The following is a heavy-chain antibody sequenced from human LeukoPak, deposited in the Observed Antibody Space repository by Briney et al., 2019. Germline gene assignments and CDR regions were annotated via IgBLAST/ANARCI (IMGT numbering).Heavy chain of an antibody. D-gene: IGHD5-18*01. CDR1: GYTFTGYY. Sequence: ASVKVSCKASGYTFTGYYMHWVRQAPGRELEWMGWINPHSGDTNYAQKFQGRVIMTRDTSISTAYMELSSLRSDDTAMYYCASGLSSLFSFGAALDYYMDVWGKGTPVTVSS. V-gene: IGHV1-2*02. J-gene: IGHJ6*03. CDR3: ASGLSSLFSFGAALDYYMDV. CDR2: INPHSGDT.